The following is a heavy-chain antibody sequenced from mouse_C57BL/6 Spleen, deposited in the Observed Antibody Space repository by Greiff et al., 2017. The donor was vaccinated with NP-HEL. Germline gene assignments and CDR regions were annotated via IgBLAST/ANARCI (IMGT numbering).Heavy chain of an antibody. CDR3: ARWVYGSSYRYFDV. V-gene: IGHV1-53*01. D-gene: IGHD1-1*01. Sequence: QVQLQQSGTELVKPGASVKLSCKASGYTFTSYWMHWVKQRPGQGLEWIGNINPSNGGTNYNEKFKSKATLTVDKSSSTAYMQLSSLTSEDSAVYYCARWVYGSSYRYFDVWGTGTTVTVSS. CDR1: GYTFTSYW. CDR2: INPSNGGT. J-gene: IGHJ1*03.